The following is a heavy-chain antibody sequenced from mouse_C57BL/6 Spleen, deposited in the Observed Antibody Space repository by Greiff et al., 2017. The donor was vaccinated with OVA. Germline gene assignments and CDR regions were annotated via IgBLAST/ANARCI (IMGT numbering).Heavy chain of an antibody. CDR1: GYAFSSSW. Sequence: VQLQQSGPELVKPGASVKISCKASGYAFSSSWMNWVKQRPGKGLEWIGRIYPGDGDTNYNGQFKGKATLTADKYSSTAYMLLSSLTSEDAAVYVCARDEGYYAMDYWGQGTSVTVSS. CDR3: ARDEGYYAMDY. V-gene: IGHV1-82*01. D-gene: IGHD1-2*01. CDR2: IYPGDGDT. J-gene: IGHJ4*01.